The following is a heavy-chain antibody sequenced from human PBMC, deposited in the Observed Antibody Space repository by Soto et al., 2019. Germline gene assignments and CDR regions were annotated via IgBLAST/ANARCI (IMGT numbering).Heavy chain of an antibody. D-gene: IGHD3-10*01. Sequence: LXESGPGLVKPSETLSLTCTVSGGSISSSXYYWGWIRQPPGKGLEWIGSIYYXXXXYXNPXXXXXXXXXXXXXXXXXXXXXXXVXXXXTAVXYXAXLPDWGSGXSWGQGTXVX. J-gene: IGHJ4*02. CDR2: IYYXXXX. CDR3: AXLPDWGSGXS. V-gene: IGHV4-39*01. CDR1: GGSISSSXYY.